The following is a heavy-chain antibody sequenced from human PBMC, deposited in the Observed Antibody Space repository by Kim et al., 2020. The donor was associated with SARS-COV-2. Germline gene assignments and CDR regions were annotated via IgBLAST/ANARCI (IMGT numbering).Heavy chain of an antibody. CDR1: GFTFSDYY. CDR2: ISSSGSTI. J-gene: IGHJ4*02. Sequence: GGSLRLSCAASGFTFSDYYMSWIRQAPGKGLEWVSYISSSGSTIYYADSVKGRFTISRDNAKNYVYLQMNSLRAEDTAVYYCARVQMAEGWHFDYWGQGTLVTVSS. V-gene: IGHV3-11*01. D-gene: IGHD2-15*01. CDR3: ARVQMAEGWHFDY.